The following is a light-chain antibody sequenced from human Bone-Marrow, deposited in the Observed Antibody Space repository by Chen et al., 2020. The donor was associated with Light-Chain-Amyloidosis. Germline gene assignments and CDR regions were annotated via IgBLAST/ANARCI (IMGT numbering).Light chain of an antibody. J-gene: IGKJ4*01. Sequence: EIVLTQSPGTLSLSPGEGANLSCRASQTISSNYLTWYQQKFGQAPRLRIYGSSSRATGIPDRFTGSGSGTDFTLTINRLEPGDFAMYYWRQYGTSPLTFGGGTKVEIK. CDR3: RQYGTSPLT. CDR1: QTISSNY. V-gene: IGKV3-20*01. CDR2: GSS.